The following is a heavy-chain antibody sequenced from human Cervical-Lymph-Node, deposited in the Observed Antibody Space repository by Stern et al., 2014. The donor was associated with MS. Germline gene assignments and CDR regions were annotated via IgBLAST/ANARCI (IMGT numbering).Heavy chain of an antibody. CDR1: GYSFTIYY. Sequence: VQLVQSGAEVKKPGESLKISCKLSGYSFTIYYIAWVRQMPGKGLEWRGVIYPYDSDTTYSPSFQGQVTRAADKSITTAYLQWSSLRASDTAMYYCARHVQGFDYWGQGTLVTVSS. J-gene: IGHJ4*02. CDR2: IYPYDSDT. V-gene: IGHV5-51*01. CDR3: ARHVQGFDY.